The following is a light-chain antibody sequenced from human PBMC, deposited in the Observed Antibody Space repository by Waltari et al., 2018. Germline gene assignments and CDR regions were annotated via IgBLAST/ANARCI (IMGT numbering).Light chain of an antibody. Sequence: QSALTQPASVSGSPGLSITISCTGTSSDVVGYTYVSWYQQHPGKPPKLMIYDVSNRPSGVSNRFSGSKSGNTASLTISGLQAEDEADYYCSSYTSSSTRVFGTGTKVTVL. V-gene: IGLV2-14*03. CDR1: SSDVVGYTY. J-gene: IGLJ1*01. CDR2: DVS. CDR3: SSYTSSSTRV.